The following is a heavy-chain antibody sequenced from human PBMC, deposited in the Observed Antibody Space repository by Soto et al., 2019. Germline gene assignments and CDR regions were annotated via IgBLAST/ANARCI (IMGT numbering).Heavy chain of an antibody. CDR2: INQSGST. V-gene: IGHV4-34*01. CDR3: VRGGYCSGGSCSGPSFEY. J-gene: IGHJ4*01. D-gene: IGHD2-15*01. Sequence: QVQLQQWGAGLLKPSETLSLTCAVHGGPFSDYYWSWIRQPPGKGLEWIGEINQSGSTDYNPSLKSRVTISVDTSKNQFYLKLSSVTAADTALYYCVRGGYCSGGSCSGPSFEYWGHGTLVTVAS. CDR1: GGPFSDYY.